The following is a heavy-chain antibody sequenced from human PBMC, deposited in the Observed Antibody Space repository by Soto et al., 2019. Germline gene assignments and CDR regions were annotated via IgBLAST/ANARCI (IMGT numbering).Heavy chain of an antibody. V-gene: IGHV4-34*01. CDR1: GGSFSGYY. J-gene: IGHJ6*02. CDR2: INHSGST. Sequence: SETLSLTCAVYGGSFSGYYWSWIRQPPGKGLEWIGEINHSGSTNYNPSLKSRVTISVDTSKNQFSLKLSSVTAADTAVYYCAGGPVGWCGEWAYYGMAVWGQGTTVTVSS. D-gene: IGHD3-10*01. CDR3: AGGPVGWCGEWAYYGMAV.